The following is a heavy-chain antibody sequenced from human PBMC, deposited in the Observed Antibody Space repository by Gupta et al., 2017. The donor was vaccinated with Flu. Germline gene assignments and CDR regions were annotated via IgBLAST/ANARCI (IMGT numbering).Heavy chain of an antibody. CDR3: TLLSSSLPLNY. V-gene: IGHV4-39*01. CDR2: VYYHGSA. J-gene: IGHJ4*02. Sequence: GWVRQPPGKGLEWIGSVYYHGSAYYNPSLRSRVSISVDTSKNQFSLKLTSVTAADMAVYYCTLLSSSLPLNYWGQGTLVTVPS.